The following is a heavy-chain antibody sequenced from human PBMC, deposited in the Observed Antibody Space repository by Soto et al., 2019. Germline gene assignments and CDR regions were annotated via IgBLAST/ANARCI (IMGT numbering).Heavy chain of an antibody. CDR1: GFTFSDYA. D-gene: IGHD2-15*01. J-gene: IGHJ4*02. CDR2: VRGGGHA. CDR3: AKDTGINVIYDS. Sequence: PVGSLRLSCAGSGFTFSDYAMSWVRQAPGKELEWVATVRGGGHADYAASVKGRFTIFRDNFRNTLSLQMNSLRAEDTAIYFCAKDTGINVIYDSWGQGTLVTVSS. V-gene: IGHV3-23*01.